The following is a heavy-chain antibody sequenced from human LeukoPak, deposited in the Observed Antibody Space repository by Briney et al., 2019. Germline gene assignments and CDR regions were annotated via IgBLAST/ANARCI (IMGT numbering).Heavy chain of an antibody. V-gene: IGHV1-2*06. CDR2: INPNSGGT. J-gene: IGHJ4*02. D-gene: IGHD1-7*01. CDR3: ASITGTTEPRDY. Sequence: ASVKVSCKASGYTFTGYYMHWVRQAPGQGLEWTGRINPNSGGTNYAQKFQGRVTMTRDTSISTAYMELSRLRSDDTAVYYCASITGTTEPRDYWGQGTLVTVSS. CDR1: GYTFTGYY.